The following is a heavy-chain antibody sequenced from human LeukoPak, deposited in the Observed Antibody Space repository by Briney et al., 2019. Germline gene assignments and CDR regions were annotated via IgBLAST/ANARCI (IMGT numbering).Heavy chain of an antibody. D-gene: IGHD1-7*01. V-gene: IGHV3-23*01. CDR1: GFTFSNYV. Sequence: GGSLRLSCAAYGFTFSNYVRAWVRQAPGKGLQWVSAISGDATYTYYLDAVKGPFTTPRDNSKNTLSLQMNSPRADNTAVYYCAKNYATSRPFYDYWGQGIVVTVSS. CDR3: AKNYATSRPFYDY. CDR2: ISGDATYT. J-gene: IGHJ4*02.